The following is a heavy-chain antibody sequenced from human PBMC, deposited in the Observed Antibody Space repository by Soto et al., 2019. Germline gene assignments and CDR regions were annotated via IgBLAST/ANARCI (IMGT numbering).Heavy chain of an antibody. Sequence: ASVKVSCKASGYTFTSYGISWVRQAPGQGLEWMGWISAYNGNTNYAQKLQGRVTMTTDASTSTAYMELRSLRSDDTAVYYCARDPTLTFGGVIVMNYYYGIDVWGQGTTVTV. CDR3: ARDPTLTFGGVIVMNYYYGIDV. J-gene: IGHJ6*02. V-gene: IGHV1-18*04. D-gene: IGHD3-16*02. CDR2: ISAYNGNT. CDR1: GYTFTSYG.